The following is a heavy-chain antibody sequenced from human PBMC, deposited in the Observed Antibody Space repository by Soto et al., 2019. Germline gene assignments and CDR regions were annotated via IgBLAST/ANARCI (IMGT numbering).Heavy chain of an antibody. CDR3: ARRVYDTRLNYMYFDF. V-gene: IGHV4-4*02. D-gene: IGHD3-10*01. CDR2: IFHDGTA. CDR1: GVSLTSGNW. J-gene: IGHJ4*02. Sequence: SETLSLTCAVSGVSLTSGNWWTWVRQSPQRGLEYIGEIFHDGTANYYPSFERRVAMSVDTSRNQFSLKLTSVTAADTAVYFCARRVYDTRLNYMYFDFWGPGTLVTVSS.